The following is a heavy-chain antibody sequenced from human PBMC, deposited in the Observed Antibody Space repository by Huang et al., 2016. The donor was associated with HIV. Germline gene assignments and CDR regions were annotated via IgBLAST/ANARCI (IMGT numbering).Heavy chain of an antibody. V-gene: IGHV3-48*01. J-gene: IGHJ4*02. CDR2: ISSTGSAK. CDR1: GFTFSSYS. Sequence: EVHLVESGGGLVQPGGSLRLSCAASGFTFSSYSMNWVRQTPGKGLEWVSYISSTGSAKYYADSVKDRFTISRDNANNSLYLQMNGLRAEDAGVYFCAMGYGPFDFWGQGTLVTVSS. CDR3: AMGYGPFDF. D-gene: IGHD5-18*01.